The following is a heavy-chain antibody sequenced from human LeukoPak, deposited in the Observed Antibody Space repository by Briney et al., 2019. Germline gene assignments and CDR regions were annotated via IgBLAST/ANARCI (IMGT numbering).Heavy chain of an antibody. D-gene: IGHD2-15*01. CDR2: ISSSGSTI. Sequence: PGGSLRLTCAASGFTFSDYYMSWIRQAPGKGLEWVSYISSSGSTIYYADSVKGRFTISRDNAKNSLYLQMNSLRAEDTAVYYCARGESEGIIVVVVAATLDYWGQGTLVTVSS. CDR3: ARGESEGIIVVVVAATLDY. V-gene: IGHV3-11*04. CDR1: GFTFSDYY. J-gene: IGHJ4*02.